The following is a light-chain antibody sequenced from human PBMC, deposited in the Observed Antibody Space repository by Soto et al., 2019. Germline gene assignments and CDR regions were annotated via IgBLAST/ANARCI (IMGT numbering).Light chain of an antibody. CDR3: QTWGWGV. J-gene: IGLJ3*02. V-gene: IGLV4-69*01. CDR2: LNSDGSH. CDR1: SRHSSYA. Sequence: QPVLTQSPSASASLGASVNLTCTLSSRHSSYAIAWHQQQPQKGPRYLMKLNSDGSHSKGDGIPDRFSGSSSGAERYLTISSLQSEDEADYYCQTWGWGVFGGGTKLTVL.